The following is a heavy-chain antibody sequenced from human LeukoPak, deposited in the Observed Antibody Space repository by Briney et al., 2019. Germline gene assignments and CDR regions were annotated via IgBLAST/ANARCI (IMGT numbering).Heavy chain of an antibody. CDR1: GFIFSSYG. J-gene: IGHJ5*02. V-gene: IGHV3-33*01. CDR2: IWYDGGNK. Sequence: GGSLRLSCAASGFIFSSYGMHWVRQAPGKGLEWVAVIWYDGGNKYYADSVKGRFTISRDNAKNSLYLQMNSLRAEDTAVYYCARDLGGYYGSGPRFDPWGQGTLVTVSS. CDR3: ARDLGGYYGSGPRFDP. D-gene: IGHD3-10*01.